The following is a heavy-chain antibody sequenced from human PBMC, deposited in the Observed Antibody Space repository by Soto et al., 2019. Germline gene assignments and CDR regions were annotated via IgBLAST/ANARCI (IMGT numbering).Heavy chain of an antibody. V-gene: IGHV3-11*06. CDR2: ISSSSSYT. J-gene: IGHJ4*02. D-gene: IGHD3-3*01. CDR1: GFTLSDYY. Sequence: QVQLVESGGGLVKPGGSLRLSCAASGFTLSDYYMSWIRQAPGKGLEWVSYISSSSSYTNYADSVKGGFTISRDNAKNSLYLQMNSLRAEDTAVYYCARSLDGTIFDYWGQGTLVTVSS. CDR3: ARSLDGTIFDY.